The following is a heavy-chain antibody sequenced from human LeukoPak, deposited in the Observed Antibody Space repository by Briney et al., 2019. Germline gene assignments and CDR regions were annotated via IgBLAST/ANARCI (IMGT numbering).Heavy chain of an antibody. CDR2: ITPIFGTA. J-gene: IGHJ5*02. CDR3: AVGNFTYYYDSSGYYWFDP. V-gene: IGHV1-69*05. Sequence: GSSVKVSCKASGGTFSSYAISWVRQAPGQGLEWMGRITPIFGTASYAQKFQGRVTITTDESTSTAYMELSSLRSEDTAVYYCAVGNFTYYYDSSGYYWFDPWGQGTLVTVSS. CDR1: GGTFSSYA. D-gene: IGHD3-22*01.